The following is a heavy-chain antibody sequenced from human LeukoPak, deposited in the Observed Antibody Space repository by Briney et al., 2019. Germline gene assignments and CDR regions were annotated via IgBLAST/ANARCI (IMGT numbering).Heavy chain of an antibody. J-gene: IGHJ3*02. D-gene: IGHD3-10*01. CDR2: ISSSSSTI. Sequence: GGSLRLSCAASGFTFSSYSMNWVRQAPGKGLEWVSYISSSSSTIYYADSVKGRFTISRDNAKNSLYLRMNSLRDEDTAVYYCARDRARSAFDIWGQGTMVTVSS. V-gene: IGHV3-48*02. CDR1: GFTFSSYS. CDR3: ARDRARSAFDI.